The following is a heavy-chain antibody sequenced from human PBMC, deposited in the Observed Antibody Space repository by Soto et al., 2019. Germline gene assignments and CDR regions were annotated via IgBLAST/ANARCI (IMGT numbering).Heavy chain of an antibody. D-gene: IGHD1-1*01. CDR2: IKEDGSEK. Sequence: GGSLRLSCATSGFTFSRNYMSWVRQAPGKGLEWVAHIKEDGSEKYYVDSVKGRFTISRDNAENSLFLQMNSLRVEDTAVYYCAREEASTTGTTLIEYWGQGTLVTVSS. CDR1: GFTFSRNY. J-gene: IGHJ4*02. V-gene: IGHV3-7*01. CDR3: AREEASTTGTTLIEY.